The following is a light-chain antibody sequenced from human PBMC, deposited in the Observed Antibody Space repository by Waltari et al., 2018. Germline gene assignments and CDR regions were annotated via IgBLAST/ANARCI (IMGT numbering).Light chain of an antibody. CDR3: LQDYDYPWT. J-gene: IGKJ1*01. Sequence: AIQMTQSPSSLSASVGDRVTITCRASQGIRNDLGWYQKKPGKAPKILIYGATSLQGGVPSRFSGSGSGREFTLTINSLQPEDLATYYCLQDYDYPWTFGQGTKVEIK. CDR1: QGIRND. CDR2: GAT. V-gene: IGKV1-6*01.